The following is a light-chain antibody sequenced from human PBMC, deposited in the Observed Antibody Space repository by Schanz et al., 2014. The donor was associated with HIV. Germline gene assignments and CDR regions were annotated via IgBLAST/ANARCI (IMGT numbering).Light chain of an antibody. J-gene: IGLJ3*02. Sequence: QSALTQPPSASGSPGQSVTISCSGSSVGAYNYVSWYQQHPGKAPKLMIYDVSNRPSGVSFRFSGSKSANTASLTISGLQAEDEADYYCSSYTSSSTLMFGGGTKLTVL. V-gene: IGLV2-14*03. CDR3: SSYTSSSTLM. CDR2: DVS. CDR1: SSVGAYNY.